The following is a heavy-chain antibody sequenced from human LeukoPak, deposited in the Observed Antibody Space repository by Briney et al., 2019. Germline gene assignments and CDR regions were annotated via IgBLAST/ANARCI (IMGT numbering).Heavy chain of an antibody. CDR2: IHYSGST. CDR1: GGSMSDYY. CDR3: ARVASTGPFDY. J-gene: IGHJ4*02. V-gene: IGHV4-59*01. Sequence: SETLSLTCTVSGGSMSDYYWSWIRQPPGKGLEWIGCIHYSGSTDYNPSLKSRVTMSVDTSKNQFSLKLRSVTAADTAVYYCARVASTGPFDYWDQGTLVTVSS. D-gene: IGHD2-8*02.